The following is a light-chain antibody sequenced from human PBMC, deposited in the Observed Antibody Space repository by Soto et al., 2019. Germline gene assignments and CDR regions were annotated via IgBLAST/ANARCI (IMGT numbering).Light chain of an antibody. CDR2: DVS. CDR1: ISDVGGYNY. V-gene: IGLV2-14*03. CDR3: CSYTTSSTYV. Sequence: QSALTQPASVSGSPGQSIAISCTGTISDVGGYNYVSWYQQHPGKAPKLMTYDVSNRPSGVSNRFSGSKSGNTASLTISGLQAEDEADYYCCSYTTSSTYVFGTGTKVTVL. J-gene: IGLJ1*01.